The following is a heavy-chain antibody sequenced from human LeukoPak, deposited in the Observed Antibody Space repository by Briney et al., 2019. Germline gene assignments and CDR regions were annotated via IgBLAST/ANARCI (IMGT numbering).Heavy chain of an antibody. CDR3: AREDRDDILTGEGLAFDI. Sequence: PSETLSLTCAVYGGSFSGYYWSWIRQPPGKGLEWIGEINHSGSTNYNPSLKSRVTISVDTSKNQFSLKLCSVTAADTAVYYCAREDRDDILTGEGLAFDIWGQGTMVTVSS. V-gene: IGHV4-34*01. D-gene: IGHD3-9*01. J-gene: IGHJ3*02. CDR1: GGSFSGYY. CDR2: INHSGST.